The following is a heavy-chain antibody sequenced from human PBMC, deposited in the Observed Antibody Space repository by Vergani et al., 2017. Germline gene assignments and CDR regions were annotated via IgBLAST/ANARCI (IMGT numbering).Heavy chain of an antibody. J-gene: IGHJ6*03. Sequence: QVQLQQWGGGLLKPSETLSLTCVVNGGSFTSYHWTWIRQSPGEGLEWVGDIDHTGRPDYNPSLKSRLTRSVDKSRNQFSLTLNSVTATDTAIYFCARVNTKTNGHLYYYSYMDVWGQGTAVTVS. CDR3: ARVNTKTNGHLYYYSYMDV. D-gene: IGHD2-8*01. CDR1: GGSFTSYH. V-gene: IGHV4-34*01. CDR2: IDHTGRP.